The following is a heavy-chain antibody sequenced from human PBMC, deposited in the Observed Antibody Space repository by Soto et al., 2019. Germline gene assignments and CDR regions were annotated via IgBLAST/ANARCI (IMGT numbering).Heavy chain of an antibody. V-gene: IGHV5-51*01. CDR1: GYPFTTYW. D-gene: IGHD2-15*01. J-gene: IGHJ5*02. CDR2: IYPPDSDT. Sequence: PGESLKISCQISGYPFTTYWIGWVRQMPGKGLEWMGKIYPPDSDTRYSPSFQGQVTMSVDKSISTAYLQWSSLKASDTAMYYCARQVVVVVAATAHNWFDPWGQGTLVTVSS. CDR3: ARQVVVVVAATAHNWFDP.